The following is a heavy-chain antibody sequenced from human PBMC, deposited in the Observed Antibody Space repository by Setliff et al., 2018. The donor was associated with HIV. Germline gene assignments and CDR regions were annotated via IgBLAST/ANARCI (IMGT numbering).Heavy chain of an antibody. CDR1: GYTFTNYW. CDR2: IYPGDSDT. Sequence: GESLKISCRGSGYTFTNYWIGWVRQMPGRGPEWMGIIYPGDSDTRYSPSFEGQVTMSADKSINTAYLQWNSLKASDTAMYYCARQPTDTSGYNNWFDSWGQGTLVTVSS. CDR3: ARQPTDTSGYNNWFDS. D-gene: IGHD3-3*01. V-gene: IGHV5-51*01. J-gene: IGHJ5*01.